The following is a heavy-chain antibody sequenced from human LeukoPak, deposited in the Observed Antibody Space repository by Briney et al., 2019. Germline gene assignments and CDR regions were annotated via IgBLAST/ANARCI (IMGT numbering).Heavy chain of an antibody. D-gene: IGHD3-10*01. CDR2: IYYSGST. J-gene: IGHJ4*02. CDR3: ARTRDVYYYGSGSSYYFDY. Sequence: SETLSLTCTVSGGSISSYYWSWIRQPPGKGLGWVGYIYYSGSTNYNPSLKSRVTISVDTSKNQFSLKLSSVTAADTAVYYCARTRDVYYYGSGSSYYFDYWGQGTLVTVSS. CDR1: GGSISSYY. V-gene: IGHV4-59*01.